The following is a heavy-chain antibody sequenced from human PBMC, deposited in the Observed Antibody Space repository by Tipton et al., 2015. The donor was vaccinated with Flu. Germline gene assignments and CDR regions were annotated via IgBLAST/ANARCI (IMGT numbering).Heavy chain of an antibody. CDR1: GGSIGSGSYY. Sequence: TLSLTCTVSGGSIGSGSYYWSWIRQPAGKGLEWIGRIYTSGSTNYNPSLKSRVTISVDTSKNQFSLKLSSVTAADTAVYYCARHTNKSNWFDPWGQGTLVTVSS. J-gene: IGHJ5*02. V-gene: IGHV4-61*02. D-gene: IGHD2/OR15-2a*01. CDR2: IYTSGST. CDR3: ARHTNKSNWFDP.